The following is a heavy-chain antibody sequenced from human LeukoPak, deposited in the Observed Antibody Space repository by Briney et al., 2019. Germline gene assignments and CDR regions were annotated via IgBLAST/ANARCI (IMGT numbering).Heavy chain of an antibody. D-gene: IGHD2-21*01. CDR2: INPKSGGT. Sequence: GASVKVSCKASGYTFTGYYLHWVRQAPGRGLEWMGWINPKSGGTDSAQKFQDRVTMTRDTSISTAYMDLSGLRSDDTAVYYCATLFRADSMSAFDIWGQGTMVTVSS. CDR1: GYTFTGYY. V-gene: IGHV1-2*02. CDR3: ATLFRADSMSAFDI. J-gene: IGHJ3*02.